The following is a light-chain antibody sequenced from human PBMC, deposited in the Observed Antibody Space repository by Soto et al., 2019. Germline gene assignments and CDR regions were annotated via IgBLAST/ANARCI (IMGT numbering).Light chain of an antibody. CDR1: QSVNTK. Sequence: EIVMTQSPATLSVSPGERATLSCRASQSVNTKLAWYQQKPGQPPRLLIYGASTRATGVPARFSGSGSGTEFTLTISSLQSEDFAVYYCQQYNNWPLTFGGGTKVDIK. V-gene: IGKV3-15*01. CDR2: GAS. J-gene: IGKJ4*01. CDR3: QQYNNWPLT.